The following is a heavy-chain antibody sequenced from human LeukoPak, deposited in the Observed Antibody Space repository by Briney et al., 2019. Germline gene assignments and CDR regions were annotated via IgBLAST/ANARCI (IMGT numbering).Heavy chain of an antibody. D-gene: IGHD6-19*01. CDR2: FDPEDGET. J-gene: IGHJ4*02. CDR3: ATLAVAGIWGFVSNFDY. Sequence: GASVKVSCKASGYTFASYGISWVRQAPGQGLEGMGGFDPEDGETIYAQKFQGRVTMTEDTSTDTAYMELSSLRSEDTAVYYCATLAVAGIWGFVSNFDYWGQGTLVTVSS. CDR1: GYTFASYG. V-gene: IGHV1-24*01.